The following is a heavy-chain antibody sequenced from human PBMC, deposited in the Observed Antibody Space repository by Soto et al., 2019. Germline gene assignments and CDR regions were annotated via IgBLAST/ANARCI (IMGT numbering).Heavy chain of an antibody. CDR1: DGYIHNHY. V-gene: IGHV4-59*11. D-gene: IGHD5-12*01. Sequence: FENQPLTCTVFDGYIHNHYWSWIRQPTGKGLEWLGYVYYNGHTNYNPFPKSRVTMPVDTSNHQVPLNLHSLNSGDTGTYYCEEANTDSEYWGQGLPVTVS. J-gene: IGHJ4*02. CDR2: VYYNGHT. CDR3: EEANTDSEY.